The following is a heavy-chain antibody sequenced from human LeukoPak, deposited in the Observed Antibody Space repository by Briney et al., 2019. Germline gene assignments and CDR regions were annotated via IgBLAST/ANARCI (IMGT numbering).Heavy chain of an antibody. J-gene: IGHJ3*02. V-gene: IGHV3-21*01. D-gene: IGHD6-19*01. CDR2: ISSSSSYI. Sequence: GGSLRLSCAASGFTFSSYSMSWVRQAPGKGLEWVSSISSSSSYIYYADSVKGRFTISRDNAKNSLYLQMNSLRAEDTAVYYCARVGQWLVRSFDAFDIWGQGTMVTVSS. CDR3: ARVGQWLVRSFDAFDI. CDR1: GFTFSSYS.